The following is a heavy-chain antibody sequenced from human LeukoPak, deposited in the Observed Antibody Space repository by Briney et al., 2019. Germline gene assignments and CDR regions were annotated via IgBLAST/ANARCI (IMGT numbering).Heavy chain of an antibody. CDR2: ISAHNGNA. CDR1: GYTFTTHG. Sequence: ASVKVSCTASGYTFTTHGIAWVRQTPGQGLEWIGWISAHNGNANYAQSLQGRVTMTTDTSTNTAYMELRSLRSDDTAVYYCARDGYLDLWGRGTLVTVS. J-gene: IGHJ2*01. CDR3: ARDGYLDL. V-gene: IGHV1-18*01.